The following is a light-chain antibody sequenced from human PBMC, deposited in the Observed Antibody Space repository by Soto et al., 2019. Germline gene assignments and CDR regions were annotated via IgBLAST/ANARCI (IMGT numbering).Light chain of an antibody. CDR2: LNSDGSH. V-gene: IGLV4-69*01. CDR1: SGHSSYA. CDR3: QTWGPGIPWV. J-gene: IGLJ3*02. Sequence: QSVLTQSPSASASLGASVKLTCTLSSGHSSYAIAWHQQQPEKGPRYLMKLNSDGSHSKGDGIPDRFSGSSSGAERYLTISSLQSEDEADYYFQTWGPGIPWVFGGGTKLTVL.